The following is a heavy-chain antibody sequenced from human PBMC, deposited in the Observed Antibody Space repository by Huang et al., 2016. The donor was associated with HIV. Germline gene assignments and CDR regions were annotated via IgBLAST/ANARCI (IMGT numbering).Heavy chain of an antibody. V-gene: IGHV3-74*01. CDR3: VRDPRIQSWLNYFDY. CDR1: GFTFSSYW. J-gene: IGHJ4*02. CDR2: INSDGRRS. D-gene: IGHD3-22*01. Sequence: EVQLVESGGGLVQPGGSLRLSCAASGFTFSSYWMHWVRQAPGKGLVWVSRINSDGRRSGYAYSVKGRFTISRDNAKNTLYLQMNSLRAEDTAVYYCVRDPRIQSWLNYFDYWGQGTLVSVSS.